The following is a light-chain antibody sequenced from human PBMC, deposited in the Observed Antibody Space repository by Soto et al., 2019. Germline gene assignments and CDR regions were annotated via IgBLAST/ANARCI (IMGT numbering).Light chain of an antibody. CDR1: QSVSNY. V-gene: IGKV3-11*01. CDR3: QHGGT. J-gene: IGKJ5*01. Sequence: EIVLTQSPATLSLSPGERATVSCRASQSVSNYLGWYQQKAGQAPRLLIYDASNRATGIPARFSGSGSGTDFTLTISSLEPEDFAVYYCQHGGTFGQGTRLEMK. CDR2: DAS.